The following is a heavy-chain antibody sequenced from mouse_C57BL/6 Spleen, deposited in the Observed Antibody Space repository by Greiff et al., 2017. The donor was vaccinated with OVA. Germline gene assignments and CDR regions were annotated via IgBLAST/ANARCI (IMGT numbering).Heavy chain of an antibody. D-gene: IGHD2-3*01. V-gene: IGHV1-50*01. CDR3: ARRDGYPYAMVY. CDR1: GYTFTSYW. CDR2: IDPSDSYT. Sequence: QVQLQQPGAELVKPGASVKLSCKASGYTFTSYWMQWVKQRPGQGLEWIGEIDPSDSYTNYNQKFKGKATLTVDTSSSTAYMQLSSLTSEDSAVYYCARRDGYPYAMVYWGQGTSVTVSS. J-gene: IGHJ4*01.